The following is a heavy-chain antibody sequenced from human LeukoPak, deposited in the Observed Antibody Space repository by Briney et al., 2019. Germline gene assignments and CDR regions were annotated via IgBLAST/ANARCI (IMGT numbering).Heavy chain of an antibody. CDR3: ARGENYYGSGSYFDY. J-gene: IGHJ4*02. D-gene: IGHD3-10*01. V-gene: IGHV4-30-4*08. CDR2: IYYSGST. Sequence: ASETLSLTCTVSGGSISSGDYYWSWIRQPPGKGLEWIGYIYYSGSTYYNPSLKSRVTISVDTSKNQFSLKLSSVTAADTAVYYCARGENYYGSGSYFDYWGQGTLVTVSS. CDR1: GGSISSGDYY.